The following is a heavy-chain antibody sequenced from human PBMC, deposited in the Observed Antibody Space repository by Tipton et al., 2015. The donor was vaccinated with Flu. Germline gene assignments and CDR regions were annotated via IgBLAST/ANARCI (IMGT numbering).Heavy chain of an antibody. CDR1: GYTFTGYY. Sequence: QSGPEVKKPGASVKVSCKASGYTFTGYYMHWVRQAPGQGLEWMGWINPNRGGTNYAQKLQGRVTMTRDTSIRSAYMELSRLRSDDTAVYYCASTPYDYVWGSAYYWRQGTLVTVSS. V-gene: IGHV1-2*02. D-gene: IGHD3-16*01. CDR2: INPNRGGT. CDR3: ASTPYDYVWGSAYY. J-gene: IGHJ4*02.